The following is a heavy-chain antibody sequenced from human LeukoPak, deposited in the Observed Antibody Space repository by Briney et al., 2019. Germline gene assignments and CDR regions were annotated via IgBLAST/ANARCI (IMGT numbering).Heavy chain of an antibody. Sequence: GGTLRLSCAASGFAFSDYPMSWVRQAPGQGLERVSYISTTSSDIYYADFVKGRFTISRDNAQNSLYLQMNSLRAEDTAVYYCARVGQFLRPFDYWGQGTLVTVSS. J-gene: IGHJ4*02. D-gene: IGHD3-3*01. CDR1: GFAFSDYP. CDR2: ISTTSSDI. V-gene: IGHV3-11*01. CDR3: ARVGQFLRPFDY.